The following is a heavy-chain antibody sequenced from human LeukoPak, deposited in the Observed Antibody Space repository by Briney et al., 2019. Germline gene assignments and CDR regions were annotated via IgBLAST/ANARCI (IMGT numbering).Heavy chain of an antibody. D-gene: IGHD3-22*01. V-gene: IGHV4-59*01. CDR3: ARAKYYYGSSGYYYFDY. J-gene: IGHJ4*02. CDR1: RGSISSYY. CDR2: IYNSGST. Sequence: SETLSLTCTVSRGSISSYYWTWIRQPPGKGLEWIGYIYNSGSTNYNPSLKSRVTISVDTSKNLFSLKLSSVTAADTAVYYCARAKYYYGSSGYYYFDYWGQGTLVTVSS.